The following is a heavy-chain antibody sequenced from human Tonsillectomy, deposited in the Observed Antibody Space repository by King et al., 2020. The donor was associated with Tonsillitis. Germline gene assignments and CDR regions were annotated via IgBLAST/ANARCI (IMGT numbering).Heavy chain of an antibody. CDR3: AKGGGESSSSSDYYYYGMDV. D-gene: IGHD6-6*01. Sequence: VQLVESGGGVVQPGGSLRLSCAASGFTFSSYGMHWVRQAPGKGLEWVAFIRYDGSNKYYADSVKGRFTISRDNSKNTLYLQMNSLRAEDTAVYYCAKGGGESSSSSDYYYYGMDVWGQGTTVTVSS. J-gene: IGHJ6*02. V-gene: IGHV3-30*02. CDR1: GFTFSSYG. CDR2: IRYDGSNK.